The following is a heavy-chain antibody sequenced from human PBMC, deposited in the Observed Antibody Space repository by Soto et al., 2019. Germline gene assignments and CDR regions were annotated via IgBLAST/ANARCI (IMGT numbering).Heavy chain of an antibody. V-gene: IGHV4-30-2*01. D-gene: IGHD6-13*01. Sequence: QLQLQESGSGLVKPSQTLSLTCAVSGGSISSGGYSWSWIRQPPGKGLGWIGYSYHSGSTYYNPSLKRRVNIAVDRYKNQFSLKLSSVTAADAAVYYCASSHAGAHITAAVHWGQGTLVTVSS. J-gene: IGHJ4*02. CDR3: ASSHAGAHITAAVH. CDR1: GGSISSGGYS. CDR2: SYHSGST.